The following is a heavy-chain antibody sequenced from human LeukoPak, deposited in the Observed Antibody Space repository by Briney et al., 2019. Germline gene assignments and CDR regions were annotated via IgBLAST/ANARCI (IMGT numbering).Heavy chain of an antibody. CDR1: GFTFTSYA. CDR2: IYSGGTT. D-gene: IGHD5-18*01. CDR3: ARDQYSYAHAAH. Sequence: GGSLRLSCAASGFTFTSYAMSWVRQAPGKGLEWVSVIYSGGTTYYADSVKGRFTISRDNSKNTLHLQMNSLRAEDTAVYYCARDQYSYAHAAHWGQGTLVTVSS. V-gene: IGHV3-66*01. J-gene: IGHJ4*02.